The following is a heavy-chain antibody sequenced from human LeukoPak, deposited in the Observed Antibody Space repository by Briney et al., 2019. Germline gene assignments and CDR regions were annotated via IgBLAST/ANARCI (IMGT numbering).Heavy chain of an antibody. CDR1: GYSISSGYY. D-gene: IGHD5-12*01. Sequence: SETLSLTCTVSGYSISSGYYWGWIRQPPGKGLEWIGSIYHSGSTYYNPSLKSRVTISVDTSKNQFSLKLSSVTAADTAVYYCAREGSLEDRVANDAPDYWGQGTLVTVSS. CDR3: AREGSLEDRVANDAPDY. V-gene: IGHV4-38-2*02. CDR2: IYHSGST. J-gene: IGHJ4*02.